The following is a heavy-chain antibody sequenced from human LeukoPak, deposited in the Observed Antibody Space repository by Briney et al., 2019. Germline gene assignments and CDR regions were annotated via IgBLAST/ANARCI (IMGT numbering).Heavy chain of an antibody. CDR1: GFTFSSYG. Sequence: PGGSLRLSCAASGFTFSSYGMHWVRQAPGKGLEWVAVIWYDASEKYYADSVKGRFTISRDNSKNTLYLQMNSLRADDTSVYYCARDLDSSSYAELDYWGQGTLVTVSS. V-gene: IGHV3-33*01. D-gene: IGHD1-26*01. J-gene: IGHJ4*02. CDR2: IWYDASEK. CDR3: ARDLDSSSYAELDY.